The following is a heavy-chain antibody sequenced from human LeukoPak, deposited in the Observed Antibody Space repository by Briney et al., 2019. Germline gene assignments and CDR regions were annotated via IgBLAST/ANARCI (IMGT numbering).Heavy chain of an antibody. CDR1: GGSVRSDNYY. Sequence: PSETLSLTCIVSGGSVRSDNYYWSWIQQPPGRGLEWIGYIYYSGSTNYNPSLKSRITISVDTSKNQFSLKLSSVTAADTAVYYCAKGGHSSGWYHDYWGQGTLVTVSS. V-gene: IGHV4-61*01. CDR3: AKGGHSSGWYHDY. D-gene: IGHD6-19*01. J-gene: IGHJ4*02. CDR2: IYYSGST.